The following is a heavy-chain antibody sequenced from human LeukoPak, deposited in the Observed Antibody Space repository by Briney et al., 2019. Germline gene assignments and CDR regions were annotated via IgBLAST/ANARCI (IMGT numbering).Heavy chain of an antibody. Sequence: GGSLRLSCAASGFTFSSYAMHWVRQAPGKGLEWVAVISYDGSNKYYADSVKGRFTISRDNSKNTLYLQMNSLRAEDTAVYYCARSGGAQDAFDIWGQGTMVTVSS. CDR2: ISYDGSNK. J-gene: IGHJ3*02. D-gene: IGHD1-26*01. CDR1: GFTFSSYA. CDR3: ARSGGAQDAFDI. V-gene: IGHV3-30*04.